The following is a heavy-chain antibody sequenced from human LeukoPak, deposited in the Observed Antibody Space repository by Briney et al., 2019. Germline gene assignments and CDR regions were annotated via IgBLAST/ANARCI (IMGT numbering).Heavy chain of an antibody. CDR2: ISYDGSNK. CDR3: AKEAGWNRVYGSGSYPYFDY. J-gene: IGHJ4*02. Sequence: PGRSLRLSCAASGFTFSSYGMHWVRQAPGKGLEWVPVISYDGSNKYCADSVKGRFTISRDNSKNTLYLQMNSLRAEDTAVYYCAKEAGWNRVYGSGSYPYFDYWGQGTLVTVSS. D-gene: IGHD3-10*01. V-gene: IGHV3-30*18. CDR1: GFTFSSYG.